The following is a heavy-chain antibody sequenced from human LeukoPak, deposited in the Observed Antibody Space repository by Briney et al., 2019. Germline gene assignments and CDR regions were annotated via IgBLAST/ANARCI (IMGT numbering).Heavy chain of an antibody. D-gene: IGHD3-16*02. V-gene: IGHV3-9*03. CDR2: ISWNSGSI. CDR3: AKDIGRLGESSPHFDY. J-gene: IGHJ4*02. Sequence: GGSLRLSCAASGFTFDDYAMHWVRQAPGKGLEWVSGISWNSGSIGYADSVKGRFTISRDNAKNSLYLQMNSLRAEDMALYYCAKDIGRLGESSPHFDYWGQGTLVTVSS. CDR1: GFTFDDYA.